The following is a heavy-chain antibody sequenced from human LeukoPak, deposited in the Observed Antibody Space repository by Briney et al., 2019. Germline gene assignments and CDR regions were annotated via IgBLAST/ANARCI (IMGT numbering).Heavy chain of an antibody. V-gene: IGHV1-69*13. Sequence: SVKVSCKASGGTFSSYAISWVRQAPGQGLEWMGGIIPIFGTANYAQKFQGRVTITADESTSTAYMELSSLRSEDTAVYYCARDVGLGYYDFWSGFDYWGQGTLVTVSS. CDR2: IIPIFGTA. J-gene: IGHJ4*02. CDR3: ARDVGLGYYDFWSGFDY. CDR1: GGTFSSYA. D-gene: IGHD3-3*01.